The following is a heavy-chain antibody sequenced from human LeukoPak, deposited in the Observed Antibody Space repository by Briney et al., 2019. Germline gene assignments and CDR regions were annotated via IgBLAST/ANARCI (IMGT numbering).Heavy chain of an antibody. CDR3: ARGIEEWLYLYY. Sequence: PGGSLRLSCAASGFTFAPYWMTWVRQAPGKGLEYVATMNRNGREKYYVDSVKGRFTISRDNSKNSLYLQMDSLRAEDTAVYYCARGIEEWLYLYYWGQGALVTVAS. CDR2: MNRNGREK. CDR1: GFTFAPYW. D-gene: IGHD3-3*01. V-gene: IGHV3-7*04. J-gene: IGHJ4*02.